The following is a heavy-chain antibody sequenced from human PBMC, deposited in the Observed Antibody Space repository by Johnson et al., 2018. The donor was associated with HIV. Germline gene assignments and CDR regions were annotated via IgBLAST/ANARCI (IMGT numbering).Heavy chain of an antibody. CDR2: IKSKTDGGTT. CDR1: GFTFSNAW. CDR3: TPGSSGSNAFDI. V-gene: IGHV3-15*01. D-gene: IGHD3-22*01. J-gene: IGHJ3*02. Sequence: EVQLVESGGGLVKPGGSLRLPCAASGFTFSNAWMTWVRQAPGKGLEWVGRIKSKTDGGTTDYAAPVKGRFTISRDDSKNTLYLQMNSLKTEDTAVYYCTPGSSGSNAFDIWGQGTMVTVSS.